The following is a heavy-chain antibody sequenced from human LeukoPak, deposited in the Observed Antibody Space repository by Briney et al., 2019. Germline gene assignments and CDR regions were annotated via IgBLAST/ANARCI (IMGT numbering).Heavy chain of an antibody. D-gene: IGHD6-6*01. CDR2: FLRTGTSV. V-gene: IGHV3-23*05. J-gene: IGHJ4*02. CDR1: GFTLTSHS. Sequence: GGSLRLSCVASGFTLTSHSTSWVRQVPGQGLEWISSFLRTGTSVYYADSVRGRFTISRDNSKNSLYLQMNSLRAEDTAVYYCARDTPLDMSSSGKFDYWGQGTLVTVSS. CDR3: ARDTPLDMSSSGKFDY.